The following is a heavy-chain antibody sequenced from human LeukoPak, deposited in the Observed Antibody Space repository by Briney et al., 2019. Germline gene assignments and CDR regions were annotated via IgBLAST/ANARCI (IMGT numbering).Heavy chain of an antibody. CDR1: GFRFTSFG. D-gene: IGHD4-11*01. J-gene: IGHJ5*02. Sequence: ASVNVSCKASGFRFTSFGVSWVRQAPGQGREWMGWISNYFGVTHYAEKFEDRVTMTIDTSTATAYMELRSLRYDDTAIYYCARDSDYSGNGNGDWFDPWGQGTVVTVSS. V-gene: IGHV1-18*04. CDR2: ISNYFGVT. CDR3: ARDSDYSGNGNGDWFDP.